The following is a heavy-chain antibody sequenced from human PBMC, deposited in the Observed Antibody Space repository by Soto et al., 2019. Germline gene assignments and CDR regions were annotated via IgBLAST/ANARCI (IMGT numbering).Heavy chain of an antibody. V-gene: IGHV4-34*01. CDR1: GGSFSGYY. D-gene: IGHD4-17*01. CDR2: INHSGST. Sequence: SETLSLTCAVYGGSFSGYYWSWIRQPPGKGLEWIGEINHSGSTNYNPSLKSRVTISVDTSKNQFSLKLSSVTAADTAVYYCARLYGDYSWWFDPWGQGTLVTVSS. CDR3: ARLYGDYSWWFDP. J-gene: IGHJ5*02.